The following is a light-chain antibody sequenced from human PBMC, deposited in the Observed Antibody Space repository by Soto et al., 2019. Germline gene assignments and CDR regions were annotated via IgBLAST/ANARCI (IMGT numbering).Light chain of an antibody. V-gene: IGLV2-14*01. CDR2: EVS. CDR1: SSDVGGYNY. Sequence: QSALTQPASVSGSPGQSITISCTGTSSDVGGYNYVSWYQQHPGKAPKLMIYEVSNRPSGVSNRFSGSKSGNTASLTISGLQAEDEADYYCSSYTSSSTLDVFGTGTKVTAL. J-gene: IGLJ1*01. CDR3: SSYTSSSTLDV.